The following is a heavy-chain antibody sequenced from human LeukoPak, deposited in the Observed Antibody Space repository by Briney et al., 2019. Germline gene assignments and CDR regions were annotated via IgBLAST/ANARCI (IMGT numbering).Heavy chain of an antibody. V-gene: IGHV4-38-2*01. CDR1: GYSISSGDY. D-gene: IGHD4-17*01. J-gene: IGHJ4*02. Sequence: SETLSLTCAVSGYSISSGDYWGWIRQPPGKGLEWIGSVYYSGSTHYNPSLKSRVTISVDRSRNQFSLRLSSVTAADTAVYYCARNSTVTSPSTGYFDYWGQGTLATVSS. CDR2: VYYSGST. CDR3: ARNSTVTSPSTGYFDY.